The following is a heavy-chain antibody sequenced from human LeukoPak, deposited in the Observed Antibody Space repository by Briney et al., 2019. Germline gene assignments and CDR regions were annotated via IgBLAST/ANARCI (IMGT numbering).Heavy chain of an antibody. CDR3: TRWGLCSSTTCQISDF. Sequence: ASVKVSCKASGYTFTSYGISWVRQAPGQGLEWMGCINGYNGNTNYAQKVQGRVTMTTDTFTATAYMELRSLRSDDTAVYFCTRWGLCSSTTCQISDFWGQGTLLTVSS. CDR2: INGYNGNT. CDR1: GYTFTSYG. D-gene: IGHD2-2*01. J-gene: IGHJ4*02. V-gene: IGHV1-18*01.